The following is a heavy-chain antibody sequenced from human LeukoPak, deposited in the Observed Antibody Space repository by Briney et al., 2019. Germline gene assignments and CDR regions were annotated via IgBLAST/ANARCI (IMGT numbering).Heavy chain of an antibody. CDR1: GFTFSSYG. CDR2: IWYDGSNK. D-gene: IGHD3-10*01. V-gene: IGHV3-33*01. CDR3: ARDGKVLWFGESYRNSWFDP. Sequence: QPGRSLRLSCAASGFTFSSYGMHWVRQAPGKGLEWVAVIWYDGSNKYYADSVKGRFTISRDNSKNTLYLQMNSLRAEDMAVYYCARDGKVLWFGESYRNSWFDPWGQGTLVTVSS. J-gene: IGHJ5*02.